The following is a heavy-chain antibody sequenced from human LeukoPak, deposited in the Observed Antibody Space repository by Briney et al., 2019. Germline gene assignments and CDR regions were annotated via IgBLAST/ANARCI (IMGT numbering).Heavy chain of an antibody. Sequence: GGSLRLSCAASGFTFSSYGMHWVRRAPGKGLEWVAVISYDGSNKYYADSVKGRFTISRDNSKNTLYLQMNSLRAEDTAVYYCAKDYRAAASPSPSWFDPWGQGTLVTVSS. CDR3: AKDYRAAASPSPSWFDP. CDR1: GFTFSSYG. J-gene: IGHJ5*02. D-gene: IGHD6-13*01. V-gene: IGHV3-30*18. CDR2: ISYDGSNK.